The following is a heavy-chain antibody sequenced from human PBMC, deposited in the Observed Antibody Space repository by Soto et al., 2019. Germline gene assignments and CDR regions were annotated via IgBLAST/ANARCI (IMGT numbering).Heavy chain of an antibody. V-gene: IGHV1-69*12. CDR1: GGTFSSYA. J-gene: IGHJ3*02. Sequence: QVQLVQSGAEVKKPGSSVKVSCKASGGTFSSYAISWVRQAPGQGLEWMGGIIPIFGTANYAQKFQGRVTITADESTSTAYMELSSLRSEDTAVYYCALSRGGGFGELFVPIDAFDIWGQGTMVTVSS. CDR2: IIPIFGTA. CDR3: ALSRGGGFGELFVPIDAFDI. D-gene: IGHD3-10*01.